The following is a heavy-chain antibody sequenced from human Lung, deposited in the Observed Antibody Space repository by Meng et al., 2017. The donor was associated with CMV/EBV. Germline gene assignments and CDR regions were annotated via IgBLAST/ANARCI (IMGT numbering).Heavy chain of an antibody. J-gene: IGHJ6*02. V-gene: IGHV4-59*01. Sequence: SETLSLXCTVSGGSISSYYWSWIRQPPGQGLEWIGYIYYSGSTNYNPSLKSRVTISVDTSKNQFSLKLSSVTAADTAVYYCARGGYYDFWCGYSYYYYYGMDVWGQGTTVTVSS. CDR1: GGSISSYY. CDR2: IYYSGST. CDR3: ARGGYYDFWCGYSYYYYYGMDV. D-gene: IGHD3-3*01.